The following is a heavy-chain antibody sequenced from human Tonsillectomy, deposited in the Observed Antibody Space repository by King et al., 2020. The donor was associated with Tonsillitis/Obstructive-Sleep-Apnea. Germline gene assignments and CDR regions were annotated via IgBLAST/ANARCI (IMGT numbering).Heavy chain of an antibody. J-gene: IGHJ6*03. D-gene: IGHD6-13*01. CDR1: GYTFTSYG. CDR2: ISAYNGNT. Sequence: QLVQSGAEVKKPGASVKVSCKASGYTFTSYGISWVRQAPGQGLEWMGWISAYNGNTNYAQKLQGRVTMTTDTSTSTAYMELRSLRSDDTAVYYCASWAYSSSWYNYYYYYYMDVWGKGTTVTVSS. CDR3: ASWAYSSSWYNYYYYYYMDV. V-gene: IGHV1-18*01.